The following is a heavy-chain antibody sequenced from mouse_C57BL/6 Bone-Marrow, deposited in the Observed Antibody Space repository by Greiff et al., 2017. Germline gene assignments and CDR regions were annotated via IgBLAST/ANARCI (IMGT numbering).Heavy chain of an antibody. CDR1: GFNIKDYY. J-gene: IGHJ3*01. V-gene: IGHV14-1*01. D-gene: IGHD2-3*01. CDR2: IDPEDGDT. CDR3: TTSRWSSFAY. Sequence: EVKLVESGAELVRPGASVKLSCTASGFNIKDYYMHWVKQRPEQGLEWIGRIDPEDGDTEYAPRFQGRATMTADTSSNTTYLQLSRLTSEDTAVYYCTTSRWSSFAYWGQGTLVTVSA.